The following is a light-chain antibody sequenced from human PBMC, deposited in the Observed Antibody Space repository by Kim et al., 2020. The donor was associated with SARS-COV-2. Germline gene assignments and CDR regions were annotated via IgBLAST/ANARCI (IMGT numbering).Light chain of an antibody. J-gene: IGLJ3*02. CDR3: YSAADNNLWV. CDR1: VLAKKY. CDR2: KDS. V-gene: IGLV3-27*01. Sequence: SYELTQPSSVSVSPGQTARITCSGDVLAKKYARWFQQKPGQAPVLVIYKDSERPSGIPERFSGSSSGTTATLTISGAQVEDEADYYCYSAADNNLWVFGGGTQLTVL.